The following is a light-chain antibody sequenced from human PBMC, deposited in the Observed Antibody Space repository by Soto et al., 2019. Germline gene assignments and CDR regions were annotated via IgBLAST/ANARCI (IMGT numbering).Light chain of an antibody. CDR3: SSYTSTKIWV. CDR2: EVT. CDR1: SSDVGGYPY. V-gene: IGLV2-14*01. J-gene: IGLJ3*02. Sequence: QSVLTQPASVSGSPGQSITISCTGTSSDVGGYPYVSWYQQHPGKAPKLMIYEVTNRPSGISHRFSGSKSGNTASLTISGLQAEDEADYFCSSYTSTKIWVFGGGTKVTVL.